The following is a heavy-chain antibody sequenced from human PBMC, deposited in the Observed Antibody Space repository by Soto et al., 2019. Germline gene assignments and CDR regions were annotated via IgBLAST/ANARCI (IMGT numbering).Heavy chain of an antibody. CDR2: ISGSGGTT. CDR1: GFTFSSYA. V-gene: IGHV3-64*04. Sequence: GGSLRLSCSASGFTFSSYAMHWVRQAPGKGLEYVSGISGSGGTTSYADSVKGRFTISRDNSKSTLYLQMNSLRAEDTAVYYCAKYPEYSVYDATYFDYWGQGTLVTVSS. D-gene: IGHD5-12*01. J-gene: IGHJ4*02. CDR3: AKYPEYSVYDATYFDY.